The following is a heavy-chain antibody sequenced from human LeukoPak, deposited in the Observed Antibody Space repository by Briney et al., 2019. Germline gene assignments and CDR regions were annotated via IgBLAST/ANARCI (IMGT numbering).Heavy chain of an antibody. CDR1: GFTFSSYV. J-gene: IGHJ5*02. D-gene: IGHD1/OR15-1a*01. V-gene: IGHV3-23*01. CDR2: ISGAGGST. CDR3: AKGRSTEEQS. Sequence: PGGSLRLSCAASGFTFSSYVMNWVRQAPGKGLEWVSTISGAGGSTYYADSVKGRFTISSDNSKNSLYLQTVSLRAEDTALYYCAKGRSTEEQSWGQGTLVTVSS.